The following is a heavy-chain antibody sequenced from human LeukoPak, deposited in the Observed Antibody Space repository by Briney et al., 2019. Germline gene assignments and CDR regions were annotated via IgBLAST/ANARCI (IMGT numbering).Heavy chain of an antibody. CDR2: INHSGST. CDR1: GGSFSGYY. Sequence: PSETLSLTCAVYGGSFSGYYWSWIRQPPGKGLEWIGEINHSGSTNYNPSLKSRVTISVDTSKNQFSLKLSSVTAADTAVYYCARASGGHDYVWGSYRYTKTFDYWGQGTLVTVSS. CDR3: ARASGGHDYVWGSYRYTKTFDY. D-gene: IGHD3-16*02. J-gene: IGHJ4*02. V-gene: IGHV4-34*01.